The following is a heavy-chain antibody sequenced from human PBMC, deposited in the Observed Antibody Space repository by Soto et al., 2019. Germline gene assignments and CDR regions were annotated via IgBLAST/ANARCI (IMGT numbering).Heavy chain of an antibody. J-gene: IGHJ3*01. CDR3: ERRFSSAYYIE. Sequence: PXESLKISCRGYGYSFTSYLVVWVRQMSGKGLDWMGIIYPGDSNTIYSPSFQGQVTISADKSISTAYLQWSSLKASDTAMYYCERRFSSAYYIEWGQGTMVTVSS. D-gene: IGHD3-22*01. V-gene: IGHV5-51*01. CDR1: GYSFTSYL. CDR2: IYPGDSNT.